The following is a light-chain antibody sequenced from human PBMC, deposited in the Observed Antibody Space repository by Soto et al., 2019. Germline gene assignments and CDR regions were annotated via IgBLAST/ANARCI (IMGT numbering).Light chain of an antibody. CDR3: QSYGSSLSGLYV. CDR1: SSNIGAGYD. CDR2: GNS. V-gene: IGLV1-40*01. J-gene: IGLJ1*01. Sequence: QSALTQPPSVSGAPGQRVTISCTGSSSNIGAGYDVHWYQQLPGTAPKLLIYGNSNRPSGVPDRFSGSKSGTSASMAITGLQAEEEADYYCQSYGSSLSGLYVFGTGTKVTVL.